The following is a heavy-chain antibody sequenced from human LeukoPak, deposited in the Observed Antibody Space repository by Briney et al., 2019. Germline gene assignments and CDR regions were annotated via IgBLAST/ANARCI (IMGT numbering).Heavy chain of an antibody. V-gene: IGHV1-2*02. CDR2: INPNSGGT. CDR3: ARAREYCSSTSCHDAFDI. J-gene: IGHJ3*02. Sequence: ASVKVSCKASGYTFTGYYVHWVRQAPGQGLEWMGWINPNSGGTNYAQKFQGRVTMTRDTSISTAYMELSRLRSDDTAVYYCARAREYCSSTSCHDAFDIWGQGTMVTVSS. D-gene: IGHD2-2*01. CDR1: GYTFTGYY.